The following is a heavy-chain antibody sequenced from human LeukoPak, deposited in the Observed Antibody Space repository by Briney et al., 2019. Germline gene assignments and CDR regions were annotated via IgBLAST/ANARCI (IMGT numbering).Heavy chain of an antibody. D-gene: IGHD3-9*01. Sequence: SETLSLTCTVSGGSISSSSYYWGWIRQPPGKGLEWIGSIYYSGSTYYNPSLKSRVTITVDTSKNQFSLKLSSVTAADTAVYYCARHAPVGGLRYFDWLLYPTFFDYWGQGTLVTVSS. V-gene: IGHV4-39*01. J-gene: IGHJ4*02. CDR3: ARHAPVGGLRYFDWLLYPTFFDY. CDR1: GGSISSSSYY. CDR2: IYYSGST.